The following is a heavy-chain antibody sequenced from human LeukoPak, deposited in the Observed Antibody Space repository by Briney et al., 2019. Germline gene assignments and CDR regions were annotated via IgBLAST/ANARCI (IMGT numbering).Heavy chain of an antibody. CDR1: GGTFSSYA. Sequence: SVKVSCKASGGTFSSYAISWVRQAPGQGLEWMGRIIPILGIANYAQKFQGRVTITADKSTSTAYMELSSLRSEDTAAYYCARDGYDDAFDIWGQGTMVTVSS. J-gene: IGHJ3*02. CDR3: ARDGYDDAFDI. V-gene: IGHV1-69*04. D-gene: IGHD6-13*01. CDR2: IIPILGIA.